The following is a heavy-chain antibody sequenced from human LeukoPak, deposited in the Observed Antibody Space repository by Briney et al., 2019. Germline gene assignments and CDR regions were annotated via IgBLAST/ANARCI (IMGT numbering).Heavy chain of an antibody. Sequence: GGSLRLSCAASGFSFSTYSMNWVRQAPGKGLEWVSYISSSGSTIYYEDSVKGRFTISRDNAKNSLYLQMNSLRAEDTAVYYCALRANFDYWGQGTLVTVSS. CDR3: ALRANFDY. CDR2: ISSSGSTI. J-gene: IGHJ4*02. CDR1: GFSFSTYS. V-gene: IGHV3-48*04.